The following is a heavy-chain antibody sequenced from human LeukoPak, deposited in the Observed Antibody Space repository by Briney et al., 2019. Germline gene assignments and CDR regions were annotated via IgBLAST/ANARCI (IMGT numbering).Heavy chain of an antibody. CDR3: ARRRTTRAFDI. CDR1: GGPFSGYY. Sequence: SETLSLTCAVYGGPFSGYYWTYIRQPPGKGLEWSGEINSGETTHYNPSLKSRVTISVDASKNQFSLKLSSVTAADTALYYCARRRTTRAFDIWGQGTMVTVSS. D-gene: IGHD4-11*01. CDR2: INSGETT. J-gene: IGHJ3*02. V-gene: IGHV4-34*01.